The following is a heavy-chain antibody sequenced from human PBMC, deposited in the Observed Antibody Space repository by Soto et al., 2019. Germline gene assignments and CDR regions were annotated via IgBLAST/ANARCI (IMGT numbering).Heavy chain of an antibody. J-gene: IGHJ2*01. CDR1: GYTFTSYG. D-gene: IGHD3-16*02. CDR3: ARAPLDDYVWGSYLHPGYWYVDL. CDR2: ISAYIGNT. V-gene: IGHV1-18*01. Sequence: QVQLVQSGAEVKKPGASVKVSCKASGYTFTSYGISWVRQAPGQWLEWMGWISAYIGNTNYAQKLQGRVTMTTDTYTSKAYMELRSLRSDDTAVYYCARAPLDDYVWGSYLHPGYWYVDLWGRGTLVTVSS.